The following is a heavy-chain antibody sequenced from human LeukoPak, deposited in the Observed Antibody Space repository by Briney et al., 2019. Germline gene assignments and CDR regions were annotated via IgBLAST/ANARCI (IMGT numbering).Heavy chain of an antibody. V-gene: IGHV4-4*07. D-gene: IGHD5-18*01. CDR1: GGSISSYY. CDR3: ARGRRIDTAMVTTWYFDL. J-gene: IGHJ2*01. Sequence: SETLSLTCTVSGGSISSYYWSWIRQPAGKGLEWIGRIYTSGSTNYNPSLKSRVTMSVDTSKNQFSLKLSSVTAADTAVYYCARGRRIDTAMVTTWYFDLWGRGTLVTVSS. CDR2: IYTSGST.